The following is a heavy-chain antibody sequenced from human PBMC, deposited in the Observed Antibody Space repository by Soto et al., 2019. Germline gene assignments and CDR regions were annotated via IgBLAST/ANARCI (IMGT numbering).Heavy chain of an antibody. CDR3: ARQAID. CDR1: GGSISDYY. V-gene: IGHV4-59*08. J-gene: IGHJ4*02. CDR2: VYYSGTT. Sequence: QVQLQESGPGLVKPSETLSLTCTVSGGSISDYYWSWFRQAPGKGLDWIGYVYYSGTTNYNPSLQSRVTMSVDTSKKQFSLKLSSVTAADTAVYYCARQAIDWGQGTLVTVSS.